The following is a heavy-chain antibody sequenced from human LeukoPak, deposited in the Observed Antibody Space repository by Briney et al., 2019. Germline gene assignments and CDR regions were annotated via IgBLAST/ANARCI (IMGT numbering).Heavy chain of an antibody. D-gene: IGHD3-9*01. Sequence: ASVKVSCEASGGTFSSYAISWVRQAPGQGLEWMGGIIPIFGTANYAQKFQGRATITADESTSTAYMELSSLRSEDTAVYYCARESYDILTASGGYYFDYWGQGTLVTVSS. CDR3: ARESYDILTASGGYYFDY. V-gene: IGHV1-69*13. CDR1: GGTFSSYA. J-gene: IGHJ4*02. CDR2: IIPIFGTA.